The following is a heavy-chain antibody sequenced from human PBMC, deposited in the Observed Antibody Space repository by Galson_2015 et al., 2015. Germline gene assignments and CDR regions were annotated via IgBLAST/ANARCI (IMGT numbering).Heavy chain of an antibody. D-gene: IGHD5/OR15-5a*01. CDR3: AREGRVCLRLLDY. CDR1: GYTFTSYA. CDR2: INAGNGNT. Sequence: SVKVSCKASGYTFTSYAMHWVRQAPGQRLEWMGWINAGNGNTKYSQKFHGRVTITRDTSASTAYMELSSLRSEDTAVYYCAREGRVCLRLLDYCGQGTLVTVSS. J-gene: IGHJ4*02. V-gene: IGHV1-3*01.